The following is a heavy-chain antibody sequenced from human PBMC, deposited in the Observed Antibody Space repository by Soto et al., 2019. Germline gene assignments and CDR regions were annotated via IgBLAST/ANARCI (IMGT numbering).Heavy chain of an antibody. CDR3: ASARLGSGTNGVRSRGMHD. J-gene: IGHJ6*02. CDR1: GFTFSDNY. V-gene: IGHV3-11*06. Sequence: GGSLRLSCAGSGFTFSDNYMAWIRQAPGKGLEWVSYINSNSLYTHYADSVKGRFTISRDNAKNSLYLQLNSLGAEDAAVEYCASARLGSGTNGVRSRGMHDWGQGTTVTVSS. CDR2: INSNSLYT. D-gene: IGHD2-8*01.